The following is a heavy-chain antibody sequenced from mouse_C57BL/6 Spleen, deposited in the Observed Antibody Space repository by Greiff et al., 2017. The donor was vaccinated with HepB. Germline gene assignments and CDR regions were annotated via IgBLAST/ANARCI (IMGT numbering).Heavy chain of an antibody. CDR3: ARTDDGYYRYAMDY. D-gene: IGHD2-3*01. V-gene: IGHV1-81*01. Sequence: QVHVKQSGAELARPGASVKLSCKASGYTFTSYGISWVKQRTGQGLEWIGEIYPRSGNTYYNEKFKGKATLTADKSSSTAYMELRSLTSEDSAVYFCARTDDGYYRYAMDYWGQGTSVTVSS. CDR1: GYTFTSYG. CDR2: IYPRSGNT. J-gene: IGHJ4*01.